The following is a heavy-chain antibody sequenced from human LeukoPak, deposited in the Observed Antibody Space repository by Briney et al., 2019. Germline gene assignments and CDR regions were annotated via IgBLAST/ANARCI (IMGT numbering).Heavy chain of an antibody. CDR1: GGSISSYY. CDR3: ARAGYGSGSYLLDY. D-gene: IGHD3-10*01. J-gene: IGHJ4*02. Sequence: PSETLSLTCTVSGGSISSYYWSWIRQPPGKGLEWIGYIYYSGSTNYNPSLKSRVTISVDTSKNQFSLKLSSVTAADTAVYYCARAGYGSGSYLLDYWGQGTLVTVSS. V-gene: IGHV4-59*01. CDR2: IYYSGST.